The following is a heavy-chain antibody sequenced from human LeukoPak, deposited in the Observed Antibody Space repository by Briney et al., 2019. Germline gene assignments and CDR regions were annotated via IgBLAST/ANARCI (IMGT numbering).Heavy chain of an antibody. J-gene: IGHJ5*02. Sequence: ASVKVSCKASGYTFTSYGISWVRQAPGQGLEWMGWISAYNGNTNYAQKLQGRVTMTTDTSTSTAYMELRSLRSDDTAVYYCARAPDFWSGQRVNWFDPWGQGTLVTVSS. CDR1: GYTFTSYG. CDR2: ISAYNGNT. V-gene: IGHV1-18*01. D-gene: IGHD3-3*01. CDR3: ARAPDFWSGQRVNWFDP.